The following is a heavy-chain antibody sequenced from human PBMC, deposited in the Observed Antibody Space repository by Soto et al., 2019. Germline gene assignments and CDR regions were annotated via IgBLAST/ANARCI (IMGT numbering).Heavy chain of an antibody. J-gene: IGHJ3*02. CDR1: GGTFSSYA. V-gene: IGHV1-69*13. CDR2: IIPIFGTA. D-gene: IGHD3-22*01. CDR3: ARPTGDYYDSSGPDAFDI. Sequence: SVKVSSKASGGTFSSYAISWVRQAPGQGLEWMGGIIPIFGTANYAQKFQGRVTITADESTSTAYMELSSLRSEDTAVYYCARPTGDYYDSSGPDAFDIWGQGTMVTVSS.